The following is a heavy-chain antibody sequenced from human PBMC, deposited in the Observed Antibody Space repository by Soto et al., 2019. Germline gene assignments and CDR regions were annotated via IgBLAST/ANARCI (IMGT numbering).Heavy chain of an antibody. CDR1: GGSIKNSGYY. D-gene: IGHD4-4*01. CDR2: ISYSGST. Sequence: QVQLQESGPGLVKPSQTLSLTCTVSGGSIKNSGYYWSWIRQHPEKGLEWIGYISYSGSTDYAPSLKRRVTMSVDTSKNQFSLNLTSVTAADTAVYYCGRDAVTKRDFYYYGMDVWGRGTRVTVSS. CDR3: GRDAVTKRDFYYYGMDV. V-gene: IGHV4-31*03. J-gene: IGHJ6*02.